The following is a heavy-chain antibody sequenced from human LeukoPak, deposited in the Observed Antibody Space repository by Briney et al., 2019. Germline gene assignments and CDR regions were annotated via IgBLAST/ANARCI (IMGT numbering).Heavy chain of an antibody. CDR3: ARGYGVAY. CDR1: GFTLSSYW. Sequence: TGGSLRLSCAASGFTLSSYWMAWVRQAPGKGLEWVANIKEDGGEKHYVDSAKGRFTISRDNAKNSLYLQMNSLRAEDTAVYYCARGYGVAYWGQGTLVIVSS. D-gene: IGHD4/OR15-4a*01. J-gene: IGHJ4*02. CDR2: IKEDGGEK. V-gene: IGHV3-7*01.